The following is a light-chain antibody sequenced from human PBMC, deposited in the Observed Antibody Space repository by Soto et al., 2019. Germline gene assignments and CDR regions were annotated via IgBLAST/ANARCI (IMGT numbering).Light chain of an antibody. Sequence: DIQMTQSPSSLSASVGDRVTITCRASQTIVTYLNWYQQKTGKGPKLLSDAASSLQSWVPSRFSGRGSGTDFTLTISSLQPEDFATYYCQQSYSTSWTFGQGTKVDIK. CDR1: QTIVTY. V-gene: IGKV1-39*01. CDR2: AAS. J-gene: IGKJ1*01. CDR3: QQSYSTSWT.